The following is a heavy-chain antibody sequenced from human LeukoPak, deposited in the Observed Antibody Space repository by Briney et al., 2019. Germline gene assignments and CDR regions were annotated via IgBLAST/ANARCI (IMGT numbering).Heavy chain of an antibody. V-gene: IGHV4-59*01. D-gene: IGHD2-21*02. CDR1: GGSISSYY. CDR3: AREYCASNCYFDY. Sequence: SETLSLTCTVSGGSISSYYWSWIRQPPGKGLGWIGYIFSSGSTNYNPSLKSRVTISLDTSKNQFSLKLSSVTAADTAVYYCAREYCASNCYFDYWGQGTLVTVSS. J-gene: IGHJ4*02. CDR2: IFSSGST.